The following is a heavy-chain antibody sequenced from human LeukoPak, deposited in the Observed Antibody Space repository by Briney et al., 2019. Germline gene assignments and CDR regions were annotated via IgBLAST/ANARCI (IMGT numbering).Heavy chain of an antibody. CDR2: IKSDGSEK. CDR1: GFSFSGYW. J-gene: IGHJ4*02. CDR3: ATPQGYSYGYGHYFDY. D-gene: IGHD5-18*01. V-gene: IGHV3-7*02. Sequence: GGSLRLSCAASGFSFSGYWMSWVRQAPGKGLEWVAIIKSDGSEKFYVDSVKGRFTISRDNAKNSLYLQMNSLRAEDTAVYYCATPQGYSYGYGHYFDYWGQGTLVTVSS.